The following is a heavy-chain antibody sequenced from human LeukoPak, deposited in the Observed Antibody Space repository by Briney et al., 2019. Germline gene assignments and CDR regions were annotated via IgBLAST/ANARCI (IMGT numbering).Heavy chain of an antibody. CDR2: IKQDGSEK. J-gene: IGHJ1*01. CDR3: AKDGSRAWDIGFQH. CDR1: GFTFSSYW. V-gene: IGHV3-7*03. Sequence: AGGSLRLSCAASGFTFSSYWMSWVRQAPGKGLEWVANIKQDGSEKYYVDSVKGRFTISRDNAKNSLYLQMNSLRAEDTAVYYCAKDGSRAWDIGFQHWGQGTLVTVSS. D-gene: IGHD2-15*01.